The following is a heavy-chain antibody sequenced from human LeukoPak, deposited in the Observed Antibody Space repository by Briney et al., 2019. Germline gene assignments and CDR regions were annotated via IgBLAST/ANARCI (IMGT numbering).Heavy chain of an antibody. CDR1: GFTFSFYW. J-gene: IGHJ3*02. V-gene: IGHV3-74*01. CDR3: ATFGSGSNLDALDI. D-gene: IGHD3-10*01. Sequence: PGGSLRLSCAASGFTFSFYWMNWVRQAPGKGLVWVSGSNTDGSITTYADSVKGRFTVSRDNAKNTLHLQMNSLRVEDTAVYYCATFGSGSNLDALDIWGQGTMVTVS. CDR2: SNTDGSIT.